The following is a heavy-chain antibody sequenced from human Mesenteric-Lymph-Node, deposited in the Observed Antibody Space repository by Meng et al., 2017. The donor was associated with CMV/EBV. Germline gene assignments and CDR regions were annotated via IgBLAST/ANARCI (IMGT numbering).Heavy chain of an antibody. CDR1: GGSFSGYY. V-gene: IGHV4-34*01. CDR2: INHSGVP. D-gene: IGHD2-15*01. J-gene: IGHJ4*02. Sequence: QVQLQQWGAGAFKPSGTLSLTCAVYGGSFSGYYWSWIRQPPGKGLEWIGEINHSGVPNYNPSLKSRVTISLDRSKNQFSLKLSSVTAEDTAVYYCARGSDIPVNNYWGQGTLVTVSS. CDR3: ARGSDIPVNNY.